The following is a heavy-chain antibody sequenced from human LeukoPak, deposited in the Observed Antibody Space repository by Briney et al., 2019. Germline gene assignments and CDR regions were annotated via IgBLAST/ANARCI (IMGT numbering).Heavy chain of an antibody. CDR1: GDSVSGISFY. D-gene: IGHD5-12*01. CDR3: ATSQSGYLWYLGL. V-gene: IGHV4-61*01. CDR2: VYYSGTT. Sequence: KPSETLSLTCTVSGDSVSGISFYWSWIRQPPGKGLEWIGYVYYSGTTSYNPSLKSRVTISVDTSKNQFSLKVNSVTAADTAVYYCATSQSGYLWYLGLWGRGTLVTVSS. J-gene: IGHJ2*01.